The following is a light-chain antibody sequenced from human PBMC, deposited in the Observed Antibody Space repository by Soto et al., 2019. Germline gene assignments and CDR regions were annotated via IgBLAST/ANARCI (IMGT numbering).Light chain of an antibody. J-gene: IGKJ1*01. V-gene: IGKV4-1*01. Sequence: DIVMTQSPDSLAVSLGERATINCKPSQSLFFSSNNNDYLAWYQQKPGQPPKLLIYWASTRESGVPDRFSGSGSGTDFTLTISSLQAEDVAVYFCQQYYETLQTFGQGTKVEIK. CDR3: QQYYETLQT. CDR1: QSLFFSSNNNDY. CDR2: WAS.